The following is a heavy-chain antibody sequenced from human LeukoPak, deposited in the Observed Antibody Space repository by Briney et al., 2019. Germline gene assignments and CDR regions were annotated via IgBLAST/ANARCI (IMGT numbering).Heavy chain of an antibody. J-gene: IGHJ6*03. Sequence: PSETLSLTCTVSGGSISSYYWSWIQQPAGKGLEWIGRIYTSGSTTYNPSLKSRVTMSVDTSKNQFSLKMSSVTAADTAVYFCARGGPPGYYYDYYMDVWGKGTTVTISS. CDR2: IYTSGST. CDR1: GGSISSYY. V-gene: IGHV4-4*07. CDR3: ARGGPPGYYYDYYMDV.